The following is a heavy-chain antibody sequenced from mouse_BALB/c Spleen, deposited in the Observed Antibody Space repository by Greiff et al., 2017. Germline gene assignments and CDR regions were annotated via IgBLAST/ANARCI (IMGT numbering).Heavy chain of an antibody. Sequence: EVMLVESGGGLVQPGGSRKLSCAASGFTFSSFGMHWVRQAPEKGLEWVAYISSGSSTIYYADTVKGRFTISRDNPKNTLFLQMTSLRSEDTAMYYCAREDYYGSSSWFAYWGQGTLVTVSA. CDR2: ISSGSSTI. D-gene: IGHD1-1*01. CDR3: AREDYYGSSSWFAY. CDR1: GFTFSSFG. J-gene: IGHJ3*01. V-gene: IGHV5-17*02.